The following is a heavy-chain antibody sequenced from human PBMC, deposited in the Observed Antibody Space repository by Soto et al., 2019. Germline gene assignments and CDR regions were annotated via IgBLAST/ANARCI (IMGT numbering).Heavy chain of an antibody. Sequence: QVQLQQWGAGLLKPSETLSLSCSVYGTSFSNSYWSWIRQAPGKGLEWLGEINHTGSTNYNPSLKSRVTISVDASKKDVYLKLRPVTAADTAVYYSARVVRLFPNLDLWGRGTLVSVAS. CDR2: INHTGST. V-gene: IGHV4-34*01. D-gene: IGHD3-22*01. J-gene: IGHJ2*01. CDR3: ARVVRLFPNLDL. CDR1: GTSFSNSY.